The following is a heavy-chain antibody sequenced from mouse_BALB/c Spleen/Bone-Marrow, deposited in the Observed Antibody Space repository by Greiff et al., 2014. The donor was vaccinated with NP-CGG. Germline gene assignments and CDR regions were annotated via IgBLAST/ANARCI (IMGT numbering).Heavy chain of an antibody. CDR2: ISNGGGST. Sequence: VQLKESGGGLVQPGGSLKLSCATSGFTFSDYYMYWVRQTPEKRLEWVAYISNGGGSTYYPGTVKGRFTISRDNAKNTLYLQMSRLKSEDTAMYYCARQGMDYWGQGTSVTVSS. J-gene: IGHJ4*01. CDR3: ARQGMDY. V-gene: IGHV5-12*02. CDR1: GFTFSDYY.